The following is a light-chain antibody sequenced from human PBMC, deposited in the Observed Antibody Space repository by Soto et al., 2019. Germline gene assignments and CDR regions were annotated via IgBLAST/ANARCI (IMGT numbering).Light chain of an antibody. CDR2: DVN. CDR3: SSYTSSSTLG. V-gene: IGLV2-14*01. CDR1: SSDVGGYNY. J-gene: IGLJ1*01. Sequence: QSALTQPASVSGSPGQSITISCIGTSSDVGGYNYVSWYQQHPGKAPKLMIYDVNNRPSGVSNRFSGSKSGNTASLTISGLQAEDEADYYCSSYTSSSTLGFGTGTKVTVL.